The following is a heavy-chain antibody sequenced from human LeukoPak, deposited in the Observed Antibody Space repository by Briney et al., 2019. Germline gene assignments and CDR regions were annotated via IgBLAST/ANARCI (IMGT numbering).Heavy chain of an antibody. Sequence: SETLSLTCTVSGDSISSDYWSWIRQPPGKGLEWIGYIYYSGSTNYNPSLKSRVTISVDTSKNQFSLKLSSVTAADTAVYYCARDRAVAAGSYPREFDYWGQGTLVTVSS. CDR3: ARDRAVAAGSYPREFDY. D-gene: IGHD1-26*01. J-gene: IGHJ4*02. CDR2: IYYSGST. CDR1: GDSISSDY. V-gene: IGHV4-59*01.